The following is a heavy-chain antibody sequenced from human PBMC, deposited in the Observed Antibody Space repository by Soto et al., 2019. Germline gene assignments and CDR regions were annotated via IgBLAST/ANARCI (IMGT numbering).Heavy chain of an antibody. Sequence: QVQLVQSGAEVKKPGASVKVSCEASGYPFTAYYIHWMRQAPGRGLEWMGWISPNSGDTKYAQKFQGRVTMIRDTSISTAYMELTSLRSDDTAVYYCARDHGGTWFDPWGQGTLVTVSS. CDR2: ISPNSGDT. CDR3: ARDHGGTWFDP. J-gene: IGHJ5*01. CDR1: GYPFTAYY. V-gene: IGHV1-2*02. D-gene: IGHD3-16*01.